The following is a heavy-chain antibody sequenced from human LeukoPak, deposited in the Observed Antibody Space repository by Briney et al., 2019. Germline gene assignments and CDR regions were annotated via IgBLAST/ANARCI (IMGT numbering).Heavy chain of an antibody. V-gene: IGHV3-23*01. J-gene: IGHJ3*02. CDR1: GFIFSTYA. CDR3: AKPIFPRDANVFDI. D-gene: IGHD3-9*01. CDR2: ITGSGDTR. Sequence: GGSLILSCAASGFIFSTYAMTWVRPAPGKGLEWVSSITGSGDTRYYADSVKGRFTISRDNSKNMLYLQMDTLRAEDTAMYYCAKPIFPRDANVFDIWGQGTMVAVSS.